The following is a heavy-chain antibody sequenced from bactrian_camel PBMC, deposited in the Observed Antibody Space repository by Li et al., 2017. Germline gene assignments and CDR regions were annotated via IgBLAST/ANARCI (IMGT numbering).Heavy chain of an antibody. CDR1: ASITIRKC. CDR3: AADKVAADTDCYSGSWFTARRY. CDR2: VSGPNT. J-gene: IGHJ4*01. D-gene: IGHD3*01. V-gene: IGHV3S53*01. Sequence: VQLVESGGGLVQPGGSLKLSCVVSASITIRKCMGWIRQVPGKQREGLATVSGPNTLYADFVKGRFTISQYNNNHTVYLQMTDLKPEDTGMYYCAADKVAADTDCYSGSWFTARRYWGQGTQVTVS.